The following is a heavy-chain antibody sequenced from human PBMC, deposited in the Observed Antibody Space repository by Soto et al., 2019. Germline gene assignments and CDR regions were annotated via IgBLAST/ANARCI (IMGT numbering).Heavy chain of an antibody. J-gene: IGHJ6*02. D-gene: IGHD2-15*01. CDR1: GFTFSSYG. V-gene: IGHV3-33*01. CDR2: IWYDGSNK. Sequence: PGGSLRLSCAASGFTFSSYGMHWVRQAPGKGLEWVAVIWYDGSNKYYADSVKGRFTISRDNSKNTLYLQMNSLRAEDTAVYYCARDKVVVVVAATPWDYYYGMDVWGQGPTVTVSS. CDR3: ARDKVVVVVAATPWDYYYGMDV.